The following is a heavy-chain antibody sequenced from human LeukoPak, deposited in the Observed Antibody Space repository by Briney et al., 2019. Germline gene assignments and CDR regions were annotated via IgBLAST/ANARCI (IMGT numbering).Heavy chain of an antibody. CDR2: ISGSGGST. CDR1: GFTFSSYG. Sequence: GGSLRLSCAASGFTFSSYGMSWVRQAPGKGLEWVSAISGSGGSTYYADSVKGRFTISRDNSKNTLYLQMNSLRAEDTAVYYCAKVVYYYGSGSYYRPFDYWGQGTLVTVSS. V-gene: IGHV3-23*01. J-gene: IGHJ4*02. D-gene: IGHD3-10*01. CDR3: AKVVYYYGSGSYYRPFDY.